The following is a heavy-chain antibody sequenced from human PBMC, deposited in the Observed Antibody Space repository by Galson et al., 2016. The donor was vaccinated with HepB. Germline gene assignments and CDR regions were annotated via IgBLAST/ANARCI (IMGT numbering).Heavy chain of an antibody. J-gene: IGHJ4*02. D-gene: IGHD2-8*01. CDR3: ARAMYARAFDF. V-gene: IGHV3-48*02. Sequence: DSVRGRFTISRDNAKNSLYLQMNSLRDEDTAIYYCARAMYARAFDFWGQGTLVTVSS.